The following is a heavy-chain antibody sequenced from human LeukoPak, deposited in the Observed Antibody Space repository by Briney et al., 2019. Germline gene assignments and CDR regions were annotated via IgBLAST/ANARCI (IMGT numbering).Heavy chain of an antibody. V-gene: IGHV3-30*18. CDR1: GFTFSNYG. J-gene: IGHJ4*02. CDR3: AQDLDYSMTY. CDR2: ILYDGCHK. D-gene: IGHD6-13*01. Sequence: GGSLRLSCAASGFTFSNYGMHWVRQAPGKGLEWVAVILYDGCHKDYADSVKGRFTISRDDSNNALYLQMNSLRAGDTAVYYCAQDLDYSMTYWGQGTLVTVSS.